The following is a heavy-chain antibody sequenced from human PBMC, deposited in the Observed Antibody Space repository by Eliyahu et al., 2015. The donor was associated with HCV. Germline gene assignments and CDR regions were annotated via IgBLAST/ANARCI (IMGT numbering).Heavy chain of an antibody. V-gene: IGHV3-9*01. CDR2: INWNSDYS. Sequence: EGLLEESGGGLVQPGGSLRLSCVASGXTFXDYGMHWVRQRPGKGLEWVSGINWNSDYSGHADSVKGRFTISRDNAKNSLFLHMTSLRSEDTALYYCAKDSEELVQFQYFDLWGRGTLVTVSS. D-gene: IGHD6-6*01. CDR3: AKDSEELVQFQYFDL. J-gene: IGHJ2*01. CDR1: GXTFXDYG.